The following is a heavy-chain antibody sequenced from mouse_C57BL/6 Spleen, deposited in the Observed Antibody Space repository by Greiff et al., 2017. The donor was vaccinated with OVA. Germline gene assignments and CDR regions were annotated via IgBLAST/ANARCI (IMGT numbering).Heavy chain of an antibody. CDR2: IYPGDGDT. CDR3: ARRGFLYYAMDY. J-gene: IGHJ4*01. V-gene: IGHV1-82*01. CDR1: GYAFSSSW. Sequence: VQLQQSGPELVKPGASVKISCKASGYAFSSSWMNWVKQRPGKGLEWIGRIYPGDGDTNYNGKFKGKATLTADKSSSTAYMQLSSLTSEDSAVYFCARRGFLYYAMDYWGQGTSVTVSS.